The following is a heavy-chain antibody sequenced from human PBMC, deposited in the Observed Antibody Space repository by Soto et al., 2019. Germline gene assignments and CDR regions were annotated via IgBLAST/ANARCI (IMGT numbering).Heavy chain of an antibody. CDR3: ARISGYSYGLPPYFDY. J-gene: IGHJ4*02. V-gene: IGHV4-31*03. D-gene: IGHD5-18*01. Sequence: SETLSLTCTVSGGSISSGGYYWSWIRQHPGKGLEWIGYIYYSGSTYYNPSLKSRVTISVDTSKNQFSLKLSSVTAADTAVYYCARISGYSYGLPPYFDYWGQGTLVTVSS. CDR1: GGSISSGGYY. CDR2: IYYSGST.